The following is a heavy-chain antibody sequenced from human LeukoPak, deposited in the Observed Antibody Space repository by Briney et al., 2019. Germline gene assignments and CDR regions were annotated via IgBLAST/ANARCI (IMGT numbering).Heavy chain of an antibody. D-gene: IGHD6-6*01. Sequence: PSETLSLTCTVSGGSISSYYWSWIRQPPGKGLEWIGYIYYSGSTNYNPSLKSRVTISVDTSKNQFSLRLSSVTAADTAVYYCAREGMYSSSSYFDHWGQGTLVTVSS. J-gene: IGHJ4*02. CDR3: AREGMYSSSSYFDH. V-gene: IGHV4-59*01. CDR2: IYYSGST. CDR1: GGSISSYY.